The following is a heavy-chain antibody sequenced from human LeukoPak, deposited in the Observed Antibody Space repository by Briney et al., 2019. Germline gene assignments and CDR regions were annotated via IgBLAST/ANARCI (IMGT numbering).Heavy chain of an antibody. Sequence: MPSETLSLTCAIYGGSFSGFYWSWIRQPPGKGLEWIGEINLSGGTNYNPSLKSRVTISVDTSKNQFSLKLSSVTAADTAVYYCARDRVVVVPAAKYNWFDPWGQGTLVTVSS. V-gene: IGHV4-34*01. D-gene: IGHD2-2*01. CDR1: GGSFSGFY. J-gene: IGHJ5*02. CDR3: ARDRVVVVPAAKYNWFDP. CDR2: INLSGGT.